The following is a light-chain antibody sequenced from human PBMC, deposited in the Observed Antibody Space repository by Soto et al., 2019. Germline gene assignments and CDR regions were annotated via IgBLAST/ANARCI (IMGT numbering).Light chain of an antibody. CDR3: SSYAGHNRG. V-gene: IGLV2-8*01. J-gene: IGLJ1*01. Sequence: QSALTQPPSASGSPGQSVTISCTGTSSDFGGYNSVSWYQQHPGKAPKLMIYEVNKRPSGVPDRFSGSKSGNTASLTVSGLQAEDEADYYCSSYAGHNRGFGTGTKLTVL. CDR2: EVN. CDR1: SSDFGGYNS.